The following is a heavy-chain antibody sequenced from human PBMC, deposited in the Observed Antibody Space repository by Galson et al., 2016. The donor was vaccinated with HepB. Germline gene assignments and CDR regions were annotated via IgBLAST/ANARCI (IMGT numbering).Heavy chain of an antibody. V-gene: IGHV1-18*01. CDR3: ARGHYYDTSYNGLHWFDP. J-gene: IGHJ5*02. CDR1: GYTFTNNA. CDR2: ISPSNGNT. D-gene: IGHD3-22*01. Sequence: SVKVSCKASGYTFTNNAITWVRQAPGQGLEWMGWISPSNGNTNYAQKFQARVSLTTDKSTTTAYRELRSLRSDDTAVYYCARGHYYDTSYNGLHWFDPWGQGTLVTVSS.